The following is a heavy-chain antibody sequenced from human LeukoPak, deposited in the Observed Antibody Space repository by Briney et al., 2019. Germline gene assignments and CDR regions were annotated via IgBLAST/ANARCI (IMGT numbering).Heavy chain of an antibody. Sequence: GGSLRLSCAAPGFIFDNFAIHWVRQAPGKGLEWVSLISGDGGSTFYADSVRGRFTISRDNTRKSLSLQMSSLRSEHTALYYCARESETSGWYDYWGQGTLVTVSS. CDR2: ISGDGGST. V-gene: IGHV3-43*02. CDR3: ARESETSGWYDY. CDR1: GFIFDNFA. J-gene: IGHJ4*02. D-gene: IGHD6-19*01.